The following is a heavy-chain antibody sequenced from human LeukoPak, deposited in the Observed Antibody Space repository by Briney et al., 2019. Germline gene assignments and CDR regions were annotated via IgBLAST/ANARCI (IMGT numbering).Heavy chain of an antibody. CDR3: AKQNGGSYYGWDYFDY. Sequence: PGRSLRLSCAASGFTFSSYGMHWVRQAPGKGLEWVAVIWYDGSNKYYADSVKGRFTISRDNSKNTLHLQMNSLRAEDTAVYYCAKQNGGSYYGWDYFDYWGQGTLVTVSS. J-gene: IGHJ4*02. D-gene: IGHD1-26*01. V-gene: IGHV3-33*06. CDR2: IWYDGSNK. CDR1: GFTFSSYG.